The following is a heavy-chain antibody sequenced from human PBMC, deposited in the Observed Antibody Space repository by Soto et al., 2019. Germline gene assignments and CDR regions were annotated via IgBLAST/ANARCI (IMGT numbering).Heavy chain of an antibody. CDR2: INPSGGST. CDR3: ASSPGYCSGCSCDTESLIFAY. Sequence: VASVKVSCKASGYTFTSYYMHWVRQAPGQGLEWMGIINPSGGSTSYAQKFQGRVTMTRDTSTSTVYMELSSLRSEDTAVYYCASSPGYCSGCSCDTESLIFAYWGQGTLDTVSS. D-gene: IGHD2-15*01. J-gene: IGHJ4*02. V-gene: IGHV1-46*03. CDR1: GYTFTSYY.